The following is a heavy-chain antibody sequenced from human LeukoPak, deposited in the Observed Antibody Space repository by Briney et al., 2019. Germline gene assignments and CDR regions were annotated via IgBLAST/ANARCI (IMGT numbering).Heavy chain of an antibody. CDR1: GFTFSSYW. D-gene: IGHD6-13*01. Sequence: GGSLRLSCAASGFTFSSYWMSWVRQAPGKGLEWVANIKQDGSEKYYADSVKGRFTISRDNSKNTLYLQMNSLRAEDTAVYYCANFPRAAGYWGQGTLVTVSS. V-gene: IGHV3-7*01. CDR3: ANFPRAAGY. CDR2: IKQDGSEK. J-gene: IGHJ4*02.